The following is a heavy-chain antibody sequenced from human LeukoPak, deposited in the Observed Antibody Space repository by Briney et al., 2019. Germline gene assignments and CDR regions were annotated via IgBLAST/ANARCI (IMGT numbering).Heavy chain of an antibody. J-gene: IGHJ3*01. CDR2: ISYDGSNK. D-gene: IGHD2-2*01. CDR1: GFIFSSFG. CDR3: AKDRSPVVLFDAFDV. Sequence: PGGSLRLSCAASGFIFSSFGIHWVRQAPGKGLEWVAVISYDGSNKFYADSVKGRFSVSRDNSKSTLILQMNSLRVDGTAVYYCAKDRSPVVLFDAFDVWGQGTMVTVSS. V-gene: IGHV3-30*18.